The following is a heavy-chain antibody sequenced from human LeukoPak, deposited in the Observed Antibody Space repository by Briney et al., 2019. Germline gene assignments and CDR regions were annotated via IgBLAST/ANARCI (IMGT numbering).Heavy chain of an antibody. CDR3: ARGYCTNGVCYTFDY. D-gene: IGHD2-8*01. V-gene: IGHV1-69*04. CDR1: GGTFSSYA. CDR2: IIPILGIA. Sequence: GASVKVSCKASGGTFSSYAISWVRQAPGQGLEWMGRIIPILGIANYAQKFQGRVTITADKSTSTAYMELSSLRSEDTAVYYCARGYCTNGVCYTFDYWGQGTMVTVSS. J-gene: IGHJ4*02.